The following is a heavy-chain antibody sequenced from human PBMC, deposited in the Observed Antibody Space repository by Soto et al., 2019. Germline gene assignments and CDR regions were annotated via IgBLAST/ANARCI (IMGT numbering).Heavy chain of an antibody. D-gene: IGHD6-13*01. J-gene: IGHJ5*02. CDR2: IYPGDSDT. CDR3: ARQKGIAAAGTKVYWFDP. V-gene: IGHV5-51*01. CDR1: GYSFTSYW. Sequence: PGESLKISCKGSGYSFTSYWIGWVRQMPGKGLEWMGIIYPGDSDTRYSPSFQGQVTISADKSISTAYLQWSSLKASDTAMYYCARQKGIAAAGTKVYWFDPWGQGTLVTVSS.